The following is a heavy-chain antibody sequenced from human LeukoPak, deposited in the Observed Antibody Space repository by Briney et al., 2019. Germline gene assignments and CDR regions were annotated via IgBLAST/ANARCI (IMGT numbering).Heavy chain of an antibody. CDR2: ISVSATNT. CDR3: AKRTSGSSWYSSDY. Sequence: GGSLRLSCAASGFTFSSFDMTWVRQAPGKGLEWVSTISVSATNTYYADSVKGRFTISRDNSKNTLYLQMNSLRAEDTAVYYCAKRTSGSSWYSSDYWGQGTLVTVSS. CDR1: GFTFSSFD. J-gene: IGHJ4*02. D-gene: IGHD6-13*01. V-gene: IGHV3-23*01.